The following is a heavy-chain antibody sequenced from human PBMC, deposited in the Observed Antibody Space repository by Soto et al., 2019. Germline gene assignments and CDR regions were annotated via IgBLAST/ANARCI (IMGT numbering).Heavy chain of an antibody. CDR2: INHSGST. CDR3: ARARDLSAFDI. J-gene: IGHJ3*02. CDR1: GGSFSGYY. V-gene: IGHV4-34*01. Sequence: SETLSLTCAVYGGSFSGYYGSWIRQPPGKGLEWIGEINHSGSTNYNPSLKSRLTISVDTSKNQFSLKLTSVTAADTAVYYCARARDLSAFDIWGQGTMVTVSS.